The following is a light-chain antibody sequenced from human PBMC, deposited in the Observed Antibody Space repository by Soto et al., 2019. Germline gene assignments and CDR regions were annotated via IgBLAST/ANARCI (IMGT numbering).Light chain of an antibody. J-gene: IGKJ4*01. CDR1: QDISNY. CDR3: QQYDSLPLT. CDR2: DAS. V-gene: IGKV1-33*01. Sequence: DIQMTQSPSSLSASVGDRLTITCQASQDISNYLNWYQQKPGKAPKLLIYDASNLETGVPSRFSGSGSGTDFTFTISTLHPEDIATYYCQQYDSLPLTFGGGTKVDIK.